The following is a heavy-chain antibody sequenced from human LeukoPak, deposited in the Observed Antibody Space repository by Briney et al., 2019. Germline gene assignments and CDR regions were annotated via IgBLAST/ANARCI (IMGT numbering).Heavy chain of an antibody. CDR1: GGSFSGYY. V-gene: IGHV4-34*01. CDR2: INHSGST. Sequence: SETLSLTCAVFGGSFSGYYWNWIRQPPGKGLEWIGEINHSGSTNYNPSLKSRVTISVDTSKNQFSLKLSSVTAADTTVYYCARQNFYRYCRSTSCYRPYYYYYMDVWGKGTTVTISS. J-gene: IGHJ6*03. D-gene: IGHD2-2*01. CDR3: ARQNFYRYCRSTSCYRPYYYYYMDV.